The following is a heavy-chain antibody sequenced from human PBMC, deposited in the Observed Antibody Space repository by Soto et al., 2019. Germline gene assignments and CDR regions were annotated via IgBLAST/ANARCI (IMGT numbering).Heavy chain of an antibody. CDR1: GGSFSGYY. D-gene: IGHD5-18*01. Sequence: PSETLSLTCAVYGGSFSGYYWSWIRQPPGKGLEWIGEINHSGSTNYNPSLKSRVTISVDTPKNQFSLKLSSVTAADTAVYYCARVTYSSGGWFDPWGQGTLVTVS. CDR2: INHSGST. CDR3: ARVTYSSGGWFDP. J-gene: IGHJ5*02. V-gene: IGHV4-34*01.